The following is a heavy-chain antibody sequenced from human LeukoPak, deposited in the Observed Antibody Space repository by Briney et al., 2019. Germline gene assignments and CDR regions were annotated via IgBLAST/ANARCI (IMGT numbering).Heavy chain of an antibody. CDR3: ARDYYGDYYFDY. CDR1: GFTFSTYS. V-gene: IGHV3-21*01. J-gene: IGHJ4*02. CDR2: ISSSTSYI. D-gene: IGHD4-17*01. Sequence: PGGSLRLSCAASGFTFSTYSMNWVRQAPGKGLEWVSSISSSTSYIYYADSVKGRFTISRDNAKNSLYLQMNSLRAEDTAVYYCARDYYGDYYFDYWGQGTLATVSS.